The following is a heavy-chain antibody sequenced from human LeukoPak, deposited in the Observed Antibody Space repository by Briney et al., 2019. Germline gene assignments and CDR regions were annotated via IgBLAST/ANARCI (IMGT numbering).Heavy chain of an antibody. CDR1: GFTFDDYA. J-gene: IGHJ5*02. CDR2: ISWSSGSI. D-gene: IGHD6-13*01. CDR3: AKDIAAAGPPRSSWFDP. Sequence: SLRLSCAASGFTFDDYAMRWVRQAPGKGLEWVSGISWSSGSIGYADSVKGRFTISRDNAKNSLYLQMNSLRAEDTALYYSAKDIAAAGPPRSSWFDPWGQGTLVTVSS. V-gene: IGHV3-9*01.